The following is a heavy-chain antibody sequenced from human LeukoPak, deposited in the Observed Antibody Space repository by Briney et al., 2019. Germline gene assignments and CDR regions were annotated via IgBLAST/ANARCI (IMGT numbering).Heavy chain of an antibody. CDR2: IWCDGSNK. V-gene: IGHV3-33*08. Sequence: PGRSLRLSCAASGFTFSSYGMHWVRQAPGKGLEWVALIWCDGSNKYYADSVKGRFTISRDNSKNTLYLQMNSLRAEDTAVYYCANVGYCSDGSCYSRQPQDYYYYMDVWGKGITVTVSS. CDR1: GFTFSSYG. CDR3: ANVGYCSDGSCYSRQPQDYYYYMDV. J-gene: IGHJ6*03. D-gene: IGHD2-15*01.